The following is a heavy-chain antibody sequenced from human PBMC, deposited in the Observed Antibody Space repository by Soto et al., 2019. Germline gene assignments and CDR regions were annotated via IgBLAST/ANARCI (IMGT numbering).Heavy chain of an antibody. J-gene: IGHJ4*02. V-gene: IGHV3-53*01. CDR3: ARDWNGDKYFDF. CDR2: IYSDDNT. CDR1: GITATNGH. Sequence: DVQLVQSGGGLIQPGGSLRLSCAASGITATNGHMSWVRQAPGKGLEWVSVIYSDDNTYYADSVKGRFTISRDTSKNTVYLQMNSLRAEDTAVYYCARDWNGDKYFDFWDQGSLVNVS. D-gene: IGHD4-17*01.